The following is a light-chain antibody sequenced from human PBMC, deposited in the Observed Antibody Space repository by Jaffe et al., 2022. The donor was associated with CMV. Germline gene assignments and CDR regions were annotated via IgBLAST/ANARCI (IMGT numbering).Light chain of an antibody. Sequence: QSGLTQPPSASGTPGQRVTISCSGSNSNIGRHAVNWYQQFPGTAPKLLIYNDNHRPSGVPDRFSGSRSGTSASLALSGLRSEDEAHYFCGAWDDNLGGPVLGGGTELSVL. CDR3: GAWDDNLGGPV. J-gene: IGLJ3*02. V-gene: IGLV1-44*01. CDR1: NSNIGRHA. CDR2: NDN.